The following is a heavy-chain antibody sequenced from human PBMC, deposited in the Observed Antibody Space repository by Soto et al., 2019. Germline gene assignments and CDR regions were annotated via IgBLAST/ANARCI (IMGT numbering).Heavy chain of an antibody. V-gene: IGHV4-59*08. Sequence: SETLSLTCIVSGDSISSYYWSWIRQPPGKGLEWIGHIHYTGSTKQNPSLKSRVTISLDTSENQFSLKLTSVTAADTAVYFCARRPRCSLNSCPFDFWGQGILVTVSS. J-gene: IGHJ4*01. CDR3: ARRPRCSLNSCPFDF. D-gene: IGHD2-2*01. CDR2: IHYTGST. CDR1: GDSISSYY.